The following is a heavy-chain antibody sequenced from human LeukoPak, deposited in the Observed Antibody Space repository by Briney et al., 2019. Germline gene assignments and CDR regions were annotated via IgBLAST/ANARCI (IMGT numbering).Heavy chain of an antibody. D-gene: IGHD6-6*01. CDR3: AKVAYSSSSGHRYFDY. V-gene: IGHV3-23*01. CDR2: ISGSGGST. J-gene: IGHJ4*02. CDR1: GFIFSSSA. Sequence: GGSLRLSCAASGFIFSSSAIHWVRQAPGKGLEWVSVISGSGGSTFHADSVKGRFTIARDNSKNTLSLQMNSLRADDTAVYYCAKVAYSSSSGHRYFDYWGQGTLVTVSS.